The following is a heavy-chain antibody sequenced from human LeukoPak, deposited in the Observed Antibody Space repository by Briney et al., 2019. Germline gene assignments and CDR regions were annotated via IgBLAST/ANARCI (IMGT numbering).Heavy chain of an antibody. CDR1: GYTLTELS. CDR3: ARDPFGDYGDLPYFDY. CDR2: FDPEDGET. J-gene: IGHJ4*02. Sequence: ASVKVSCKVSGYTLTELSMHWVRQAPGKGLEWMGGFDPEDGETIYAQKFQGRVTMTEDTSTDTAYMELSSLRSDDTAVYYCARDPFGDYGDLPYFDYWGQGTLVTVSS. D-gene: IGHD4-17*01. V-gene: IGHV1-24*01.